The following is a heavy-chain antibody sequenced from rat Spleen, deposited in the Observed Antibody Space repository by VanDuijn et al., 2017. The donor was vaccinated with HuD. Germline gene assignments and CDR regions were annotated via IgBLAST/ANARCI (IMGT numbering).Heavy chain of an antibody. CDR2: ISSDGGGN. CDR3: TRGYVMDA. J-gene: IGHJ4*01. V-gene: IGHV5-20*01. Sequence: EVQLVESDGGLVQPGRSLKLSCAASGFTFSDYYMAWVRQAPTKGLEWVATISSDGGGNFYRDSVKGRFTIARHNAKNTQYLQMDSLRSEDTAIYYCTRGYVMDAWGQGASVTVSS. CDR1: GFTFSDYY.